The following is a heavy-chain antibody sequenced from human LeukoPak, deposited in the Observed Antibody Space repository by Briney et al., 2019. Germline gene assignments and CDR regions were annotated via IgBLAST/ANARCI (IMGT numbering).Heavy chain of an antibody. Sequence: GGSLRLSCAASGFSFSTYGMHWVRQAPGKGLELVALIWNAGTNTYYADSVKGRFTISRDNSKNTLYLQMNSLRDEDTAVYYCAGDTPPGGDYYFDYWGQGTLVIVSS. D-gene: IGHD3-16*01. V-gene: IGHV3-33*01. CDR3: AGDTPPGGDYYFDY. CDR1: GFSFSTYG. J-gene: IGHJ4*02. CDR2: IWNAGTNT.